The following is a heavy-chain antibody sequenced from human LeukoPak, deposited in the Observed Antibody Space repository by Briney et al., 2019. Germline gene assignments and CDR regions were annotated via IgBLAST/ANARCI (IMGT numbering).Heavy chain of an antibody. CDR1: GGSFSSSSHY. CDR3: ARRRLNDFWSGLSGSLIGYYHMDV. D-gene: IGHD3-3*01. CDR2: VSYNENT. Sequence: PSETLSLTCTVSGGSFSSSSHYWDWIRQPPEKGLEWIGSVSYNENTYYKPSLKSRLTISINTSKNQFSLKLSSVTATDTAVYYCARRRLNDFWSGLSGSLIGYYHMDVWGKGTTVIVSS. V-gene: IGHV4-39*01. J-gene: IGHJ6*03.